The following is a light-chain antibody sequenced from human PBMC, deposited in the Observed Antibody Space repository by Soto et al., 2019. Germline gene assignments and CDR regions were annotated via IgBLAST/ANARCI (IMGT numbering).Light chain of an antibody. CDR3: QQYGRSPFN. J-gene: IGKJ5*01. CDR2: GAF. CDR1: KSVNSNY. Sequence: EIVLTESPDILSLSPGEGATLSCRASKSVNSNYLAWFQQHPGQPPRLLIFGAFSRAIGIPDRFSGSGTETDFTLSITRLEPEDFGVYYCQQYGRSPFNFGQGTRLEIK. V-gene: IGKV3-20*01.